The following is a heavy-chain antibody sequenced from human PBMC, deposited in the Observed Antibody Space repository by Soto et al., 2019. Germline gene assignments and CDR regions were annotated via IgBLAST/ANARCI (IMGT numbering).Heavy chain of an antibody. D-gene: IGHD5-18*01. CDR2: IYYSGST. J-gene: IGHJ4*02. Sequence: ASETLSLTCTVSGGSISSYYWRWIRQPPGKGLGWIGYIYYSGSTNYNPSLKSRVTISVDTSRNQFSLKLSSVTAADTAVYYCARDDGSYGLDYWGQGTLVTVSS. V-gene: IGHV4-59*01. CDR3: ARDDGSYGLDY. CDR1: GGSISSYY.